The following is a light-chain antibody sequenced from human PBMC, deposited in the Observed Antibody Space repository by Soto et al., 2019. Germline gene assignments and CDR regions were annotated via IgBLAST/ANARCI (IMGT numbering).Light chain of an antibody. V-gene: IGKV3-20*01. Sequence: EIVLTQSPGTLSLSPGERATLSCRASQSVSSTYLAWYQQKPGQAPRLLIFGASNRATGIPDRFSGSGSGTDFTLTISSLEPEDFALYYCQHYGSSPPWTFDQGTKVEVK. CDR1: QSVSSTY. CDR2: GAS. CDR3: QHYGSSPPWT. J-gene: IGKJ1*01.